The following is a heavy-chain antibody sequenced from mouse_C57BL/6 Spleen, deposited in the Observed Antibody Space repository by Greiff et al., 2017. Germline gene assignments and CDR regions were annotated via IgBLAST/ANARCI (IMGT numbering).Heavy chain of an antibody. CDR2: IDPEDGDT. J-gene: IGHJ2*01. Sequence: EVQGVESGAELVRPGASVKLSCTASGFNIKDYYMHWVKQRPEQGLEWIGRIDPEDGDTEYAPKFQGKATMTADTSSNTAYLQLSSLTSEDTAVYYCTTYTTVVATPYFDYWGQGTTLTVSS. CDR1: GFNIKDYY. CDR3: TTYTTVVATPYFDY. D-gene: IGHD1-1*01. V-gene: IGHV14-1*01.